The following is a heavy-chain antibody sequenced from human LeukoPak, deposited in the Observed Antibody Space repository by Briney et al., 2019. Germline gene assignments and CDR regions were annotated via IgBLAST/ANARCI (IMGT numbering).Heavy chain of an antibody. CDR3: ARGIVVGATSAFDY. D-gene: IGHD1-26*01. V-gene: IGHV3-11*01. J-gene: IGHJ4*02. CDR2: ISSSGNTI. CDR1: GFTFSDFY. Sequence: GGSLRLSCAASGFTFSDFYMSWIRQAPGKGLEWVSYISSSGNTIYYADSVKGRFTISRDNAKNSLYLQMNSLRAEDTAVYYCARGIVVGATSAFDYWGQGTLVTVSS.